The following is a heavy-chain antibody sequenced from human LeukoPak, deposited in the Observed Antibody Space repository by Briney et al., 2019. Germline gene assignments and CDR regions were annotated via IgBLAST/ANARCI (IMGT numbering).Heavy chain of an antibody. D-gene: IGHD6-19*01. J-gene: IGHJ4*02. CDR3: VQTTGWPGFDY. Sequence: SETLSLTCTASGAPISRFYWNWVRQPPGKGLEWIGNIYNGVPTFFNPSLKSRVTLSVDTSKTQFSLQLASVIAADTAVYYCVQTTGWPGFDYWGQGILVTVSS. CDR2: IYNGVPT. CDR1: GAPISRFY. V-gene: IGHV4-4*09.